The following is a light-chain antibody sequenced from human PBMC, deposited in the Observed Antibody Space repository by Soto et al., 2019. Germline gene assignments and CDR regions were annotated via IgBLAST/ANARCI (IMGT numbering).Light chain of an antibody. CDR2: GAS. J-gene: IGKJ1*01. CDR3: QQYGSSLTWT. Sequence: EIVLTQSPGTLSLSPGERATLSCRASQSVSSSSLAWYQQKPGQAPRLLIYGASSRATGIPDRFSGSGSGTDFTLTISRLEPEDFAVYYCQQYGSSLTWTFGQGTTVEIK. CDR1: QSVSSSS. V-gene: IGKV3-20*01.